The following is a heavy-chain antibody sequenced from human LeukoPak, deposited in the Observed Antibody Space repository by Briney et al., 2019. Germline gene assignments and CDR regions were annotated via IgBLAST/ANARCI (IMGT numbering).Heavy chain of an antibody. CDR1: GFTFTSYA. CDR3: AKDDYYDSGTFGDGFDI. Sequence: GGSLRLSCAASGFTFTSYAMSWVRQAPGKGLGWVSGISGSGGSTYYADSVKGRFTISRDNSKNTLYLQMNSLRAEDTAVYYCAKDDYYDSGTFGDGFDIWGQGTVVTVSS. V-gene: IGHV3-23*01. D-gene: IGHD3-10*01. J-gene: IGHJ3*02. CDR2: ISGSGGST.